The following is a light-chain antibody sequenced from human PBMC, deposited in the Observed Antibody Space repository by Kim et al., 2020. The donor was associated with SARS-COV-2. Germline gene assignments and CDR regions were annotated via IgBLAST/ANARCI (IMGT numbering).Light chain of an antibody. J-gene: IGLJ1*01. CDR1: SSNIGNNY. CDR3: GTWDSSLNAYV. V-gene: IGLV1-51*01. Sequence: GQKVTSTGTGRSSNIGNNYVSWYQQVPGTAPKLLIYDDSKRPSGIPDRFSGSKSGTSATLGITGLQTGDEADYYCGTWDSSLNAYVFGTGTKVTVL. CDR2: DDS.